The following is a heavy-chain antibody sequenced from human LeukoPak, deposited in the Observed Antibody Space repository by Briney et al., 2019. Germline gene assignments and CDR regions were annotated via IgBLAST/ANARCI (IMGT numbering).Heavy chain of an antibody. J-gene: IGHJ4*02. V-gene: IGHV3-49*04. CDR2: IRTKAYGGTT. D-gene: IGHD6-19*01. CDR1: GFTFGDYA. CDR3: TRDRYSSGWGIFDY. Sequence: GGSLRLSCTASGFTFGDYAISWVRQAPGKGLEWVGFIRTKAYGGTTQYAASVKDRFTISRDDSKNFAYLQINSPKTEDTAVYYCTRDRYSSGWGIFDYWGQGALVTVSS.